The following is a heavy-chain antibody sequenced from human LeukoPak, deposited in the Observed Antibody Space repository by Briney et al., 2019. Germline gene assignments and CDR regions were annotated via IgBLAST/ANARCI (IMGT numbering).Heavy chain of an antibody. J-gene: IGHJ4*02. CDR3: ARTGSTVTMLYPFDH. V-gene: IGHV4-59*01. Sequence: TETLSLTCTVSGGSIRGYYWSWIRQPPGKGLEWIGYIYYSGSTNYNPSLKSRVSISVDTSKNQFSLKLSSVTAADTAVYYCARTGSTVTMLYPFDHWGQGTLVTVSS. CDR1: GGSIRGYY. CDR2: IYYSGST. D-gene: IGHD4-17*01.